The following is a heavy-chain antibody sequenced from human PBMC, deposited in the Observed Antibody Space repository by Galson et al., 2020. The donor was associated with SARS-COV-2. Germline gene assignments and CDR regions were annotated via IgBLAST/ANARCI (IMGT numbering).Heavy chain of an antibody. CDR2: INPSGGST. CDR3: ARDFTMVWGVNYYYGMDV. J-gene: IGHJ6*02. Sequence: ASVKVSCKASGYTFTSYYMHWVRQAPGQGLEWMGIINPSGGSTSYAQKFQGRVTMTRDTSTSTVYMELSSLRSEDTAVYYCARDFTMVWGVNYYYGMDVWGQGTTVTVSS. CDR1: GYTFTSYY. V-gene: IGHV1-46*01. D-gene: IGHD3-10*01.